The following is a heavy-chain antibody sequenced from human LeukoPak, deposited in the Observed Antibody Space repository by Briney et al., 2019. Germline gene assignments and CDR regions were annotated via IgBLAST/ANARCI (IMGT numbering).Heavy chain of an antibody. J-gene: IGHJ4*02. CDR1: GGSISSGSYY. CDR2: IYYSGST. D-gene: IGHD6-13*01. CDR3: ARLTNGYSSSWFDY. Sequence: SETLSLTCTVSGGSISSGSYYWGWIRQPPGKGLEWIGNIYYSGSTYYNPSLKSRATIPVDTSKTQYSLKLSSVTAADTAVYYCARLTNGYSSSWFDYWGQGTLVTVSS. V-gene: IGHV4-39*01.